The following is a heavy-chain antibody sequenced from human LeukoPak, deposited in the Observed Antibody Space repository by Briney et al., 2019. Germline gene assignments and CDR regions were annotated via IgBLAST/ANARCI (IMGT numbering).Heavy chain of an antibody. V-gene: IGHV1-2*02. CDR3: ASDIRGGYCSGGVDY. D-gene: IGHD2-2*03. J-gene: IGHJ4*02. Sequence: ASVKVSCKASGYTFTGYYVHWVRQAPGQGLEWIGCINPNSGGTNYAQKFQGRVTTTRDTSISTAYMELSRLRSDDTAVYYCASDIRGGYCSGGVDYWGQGPLVTVSS. CDR1: GYTFTGYY. CDR2: INPNSGGT.